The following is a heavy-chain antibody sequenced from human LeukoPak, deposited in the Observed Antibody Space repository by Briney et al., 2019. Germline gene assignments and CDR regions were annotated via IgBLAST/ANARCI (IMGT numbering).Heavy chain of an antibody. J-gene: IGHJ4*02. D-gene: IGHD3-10*01. CDR2: INWNGGST. V-gene: IGHV3-20*04. CDR3: ARVNYGSGSYTYYFDY. CDR1: GFTFDDYG. Sequence: GGSLRLSCAASGFTFDDYGMSWVRQAPGGGLEWVSGINWNGGSTGYADSVRGRFTTSRDNAKNSLYLQMNSLRAEDTALYYCARVNYGSGSYTYYFDYWGQGTLVTVSS.